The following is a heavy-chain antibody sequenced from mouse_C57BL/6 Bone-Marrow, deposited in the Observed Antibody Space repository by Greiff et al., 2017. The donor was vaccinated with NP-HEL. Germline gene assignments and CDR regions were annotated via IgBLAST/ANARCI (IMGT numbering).Heavy chain of an antibody. CDR3: ARSHYGYDGSYWYFDV. V-gene: IGHV1-81*01. Sequence: QVQLKESGAELARPGASVKLSCKASGYTFTSYGISWVKQRTGQGLEWIGEIYPRSGNTYYNEKFKGKATLTADKSSSTAYMELRSLTSEDSAVYFCARSHYGYDGSYWYFDVWGTGTTVTVSS. J-gene: IGHJ1*03. CDR1: GYTFTSYG. D-gene: IGHD2-2*01. CDR2: IYPRSGNT.